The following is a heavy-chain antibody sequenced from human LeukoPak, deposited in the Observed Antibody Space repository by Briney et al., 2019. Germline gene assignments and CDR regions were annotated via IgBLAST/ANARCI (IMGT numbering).Heavy chain of an antibody. J-gene: IGHJ4*02. CDR2: ICGSDGSR. V-gene: IGHV3-23*01. Sequence: PGGSLRLSCAASGFTFSTYAMSWVRQAPGKGLEWVSAICGSDGSRYYADSVKGRFTISRDNSKNTLYLQMNCLRGEDTAVYYCAKGGSPSCYSSSGYWGQGTLVTVSS. CDR1: GFTFSTYA. CDR3: AKGGSPSCYSSSGY. D-gene: IGHD2-2*01.